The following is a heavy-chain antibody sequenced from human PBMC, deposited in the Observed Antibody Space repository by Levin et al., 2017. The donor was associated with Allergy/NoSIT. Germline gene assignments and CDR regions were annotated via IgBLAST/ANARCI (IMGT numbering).Heavy chain of an antibody. CDR3: ARHGSFEDIVVVPAAAGDAFDS. D-gene: IGHD2-2*01. CDR2: IYYSGST. CDR1: GGSISSYY. V-gene: IGHV4-59*08. J-gene: IGHJ3*02. Sequence: PSETLSLTCTVSGGSISSYYWSWIRQPPGKGLEWIGYIYYSGSTNYNPSLKSRVTISVDTSKNQFSLKLSSVTAADTAVYYCARHGSFEDIVVVPAAAGDAFDSWGQGTMVTVSS.